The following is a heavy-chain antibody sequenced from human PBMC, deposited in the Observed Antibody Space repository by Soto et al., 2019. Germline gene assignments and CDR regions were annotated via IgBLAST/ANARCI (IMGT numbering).Heavy chain of an antibody. V-gene: IGHV3-53*01. CDR3: ARSVAAAGYYYYGMDV. J-gene: IGHJ6*02. CDR1: GFLVSSNY. D-gene: IGHD6-13*01. Sequence: GGSLRLSCAASGFLVSSNYMSWVRQAPGKGLEWVSVIYSGGSTYYADSVKGRFTISRDNSKNTLYLQMNSLRAEDTAVYYCARSVAAAGYYYYGMDVWGQGTTVTVSS. CDR2: IYSGGST.